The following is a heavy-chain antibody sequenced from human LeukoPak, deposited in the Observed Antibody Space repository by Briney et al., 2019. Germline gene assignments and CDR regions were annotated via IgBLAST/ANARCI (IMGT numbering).Heavy chain of an antibody. CDR2: INPNSGGT. V-gene: IGHV1-2*02. J-gene: IGHJ4*02. CDR1: GYTFTAYY. CDR3: ARGGAKNSFDY. Sequence: VASVKVSCKASGYTFTAYYMHWVRQAPGQGLEWMGWINPNSGGTNYAQNFQGRVTMTTDTSINTAYMELSSLRSDDTAVYYCARGGAKNSFDYWGQGSLVTVSS.